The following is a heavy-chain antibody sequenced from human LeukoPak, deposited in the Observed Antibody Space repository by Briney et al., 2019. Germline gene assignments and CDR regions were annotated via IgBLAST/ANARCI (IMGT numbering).Heavy chain of an antibody. V-gene: IGHV4-4*07. Sequence: SETLSPTCTVSGGSISSYYWSWIRQPAGKGLEWIGRIYTSGSTNYNPSLKSRVTISVDTSKNQFSLKLSSVTAADTAVYYCARDLISGYCSGGSCYSGPDDAFDIWGQGTMVTVSS. CDR1: GGSISSYY. J-gene: IGHJ3*02. CDR2: IYTSGST. CDR3: ARDLISGYCSGGSCYSGPDDAFDI. D-gene: IGHD2-15*01.